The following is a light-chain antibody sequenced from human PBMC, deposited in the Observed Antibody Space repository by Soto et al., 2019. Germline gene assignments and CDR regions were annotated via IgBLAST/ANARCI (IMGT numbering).Light chain of an antibody. V-gene: IGLV2-23*01. J-gene: IGLJ3*02. CDR2: EDN. CDR3: CSYAGGRWM. CDR1: SDDIGNFNL. Sequence: QSALTQPASVSGSPGQSITVSCTGSSDDIGNFNLVSWYQQFPGKAPKLIVYEDNKRPLGVSDRFSGSKSGNTASLTISGLQAEDEADYHCCSYAGGRWMFGGGTKLAVL.